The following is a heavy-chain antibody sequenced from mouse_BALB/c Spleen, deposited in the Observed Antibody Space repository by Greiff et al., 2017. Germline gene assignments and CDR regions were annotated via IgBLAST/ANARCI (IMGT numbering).Heavy chain of an antibody. CDR2: INSNGGST. CDR3: ARQGGNYFDY. V-gene: IGHV5-6-2*01. J-gene: IGHJ2*01. Sequence: EVQLVESGGGLVKLGGSLKLSCAASGFTFSSYYMSWVRQTPEKRLELVAAINSNGGSTYYPDTVKGRFTISRDNAKNTLYLQMSSLKSEDTALYYCARQGGNYFDYWGQGTTLTVSS. CDR1: GFTFSSYY.